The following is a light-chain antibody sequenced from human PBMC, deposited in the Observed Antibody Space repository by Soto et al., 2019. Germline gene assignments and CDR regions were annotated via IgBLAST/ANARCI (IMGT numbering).Light chain of an antibody. CDR1: SSDVGGYNY. J-gene: IGLJ2*01. CDR3: SSYAGSREV. V-gene: IGLV2-8*01. Sequence: QSALTQPPSASGSPGQSVTISCTGTSSDVGGYNYVSWYQQHPGKAPKLMIYEVSKRPSGVPDRFSGSKSGNTASLTVSGLQAEDEADYYRSSYAGSREVFGGGTKLTVL. CDR2: EVS.